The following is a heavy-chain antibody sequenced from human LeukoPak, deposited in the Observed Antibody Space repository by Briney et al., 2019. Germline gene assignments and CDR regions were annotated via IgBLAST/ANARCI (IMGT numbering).Heavy chain of an antibody. V-gene: IGHV5-51*01. CDR3: ARHPSFYSGWPLDY. CDR2: IYLGDSDV. J-gene: IGHJ4*02. D-gene: IGHD6-19*01. CDR1: GFTFTNNW. Sequence: GESLKISCKGFGFTFTNNWIGWVRQKPGKGLEWMGIIYLGDSDVRYSPSFQGQVTISADKSTTIAYLQWSSLKASDTAMYYCARHPSFYSGWPLDYWGQGTLVTVSS.